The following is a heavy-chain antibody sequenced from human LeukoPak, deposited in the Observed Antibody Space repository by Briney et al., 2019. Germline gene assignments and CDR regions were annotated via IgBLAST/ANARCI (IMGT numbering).Heavy chain of an antibody. CDR3: ARGGSSGYDPFDY. V-gene: IGHV4-59*01. Sequence: SETLSLTCTVSGGSISSYYWSWIRQPPGKGLEWIAYIVYSGSTNYNPSLKSRVTISVDTSKNQFSLKLSSVTAADTAVYYCARGGSSGYDPFDYWGQGTLVTVSS. J-gene: IGHJ4*02. CDR2: IVYSGST. CDR1: GGSISSYY. D-gene: IGHD5-12*01.